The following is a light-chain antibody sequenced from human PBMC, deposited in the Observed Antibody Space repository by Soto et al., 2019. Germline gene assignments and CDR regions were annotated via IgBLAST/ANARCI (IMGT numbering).Light chain of an antibody. J-gene: IGLJ2*01. Sequence: QSVLTQPPSASGTPGQRVTISCSGSSSNIGSNYVYWYQQLPGTAPKLLIYRNNQRPSGVPDRFSGSKSGTSASPAISGLRSEDEADYYCAAWDDSLSVHVVFGGGTKVTVL. CDR3: AAWDDSLSVHVV. V-gene: IGLV1-47*01. CDR1: SSNIGSNY. CDR2: RNN.